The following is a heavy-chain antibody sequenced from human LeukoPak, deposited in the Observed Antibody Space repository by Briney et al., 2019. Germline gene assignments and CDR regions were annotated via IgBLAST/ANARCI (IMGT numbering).Heavy chain of an antibody. CDR1: GFSFSGYS. D-gene: IGHD1-7*01. V-gene: IGHV3-48*04. CDR2: ISNNGRTI. CDR3: AKDERNWNYNLASQTYD. Sequence: GGSLRLSCAASGFSFSGYSMNWVRQAPGKGLEWVSYISNNGRTIHYADSVKGRFTIPRDNAKNSLYLQMSSLRAEDTAVYYCAKDERNWNYNLASQTYDWGQGTLVTVSS. J-gene: IGHJ4*02.